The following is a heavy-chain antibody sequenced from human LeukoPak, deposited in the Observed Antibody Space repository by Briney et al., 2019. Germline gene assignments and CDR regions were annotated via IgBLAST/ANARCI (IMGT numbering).Heavy chain of an antibody. D-gene: IGHD3-10*01. CDR2: IDRDDDK. J-gene: IGHJ5*02. CDR1: GFSLSTSGMY. Sequence: SGPTLVNSTQTLTLTCTFSGFSLSTSGMYVSWIRQPPGKALEWLARIDRDDDKYYSTYLKTRLTISKDTSKNQVVLTMTNMDPVDTATYYCARTTYYYGSGRYGGNWFDPWGQGTLVTVSS. CDR3: ARTTYYYGSGRYGGNWFDP. V-gene: IGHV2-70*11.